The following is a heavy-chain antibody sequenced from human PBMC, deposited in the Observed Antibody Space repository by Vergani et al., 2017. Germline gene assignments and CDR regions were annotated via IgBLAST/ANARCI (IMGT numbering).Heavy chain of an antibody. Sequence: EVQLVESGGGLVQPGGSLRLSCAASGFTFSSYSMNWVRQAPGKGLEWVSYISSSSSNIYYADSVKGRFTISRDNAKNSLYLQMNSLRDEDTAVYYCAREDDSSGGSFDYWGQGTLVTVSS. J-gene: IGHJ4*02. CDR3: AREDDSSGGSFDY. D-gene: IGHD3-22*01. CDR2: ISSSSSNI. V-gene: IGHV3-48*02. CDR1: GFTFSSYS.